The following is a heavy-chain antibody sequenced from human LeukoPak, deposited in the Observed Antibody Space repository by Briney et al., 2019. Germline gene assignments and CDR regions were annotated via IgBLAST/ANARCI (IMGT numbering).Heavy chain of an antibody. CDR3: ARDLGY. J-gene: IGHJ4*02. Sequence: SETLSLTCAVYGGSFSGYYWSWIRQPPGKGLEWIGEINHSGSTNYNPSLKSRVTISVDTSKNQFSLKLSSVTAADTAVYHCARDLGYWGQGTLVTVSS. V-gene: IGHV4-34*01. CDR1: GGSFSGYY. CDR2: INHSGST.